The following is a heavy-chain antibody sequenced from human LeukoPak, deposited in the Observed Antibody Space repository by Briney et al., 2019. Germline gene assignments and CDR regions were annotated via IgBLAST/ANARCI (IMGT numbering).Heavy chain of an antibody. J-gene: IGHJ4*02. CDR1: GFTFSSYS. CDR2: IDSDGYST. D-gene: IGHD1-1*01. CDR3: ASEGTTGTTWGPDY. V-gene: IGHV3-74*01. Sequence: PGGSLRLSCAASGFTFSSYSMNWVRQAPGKGLVWVSRIDSDGYSTAYVDSVKGRFTISRDNAKNTLYLQMNSLRAEDTAVYYCASEGTTGTTWGPDYWGQGTLVTVSS.